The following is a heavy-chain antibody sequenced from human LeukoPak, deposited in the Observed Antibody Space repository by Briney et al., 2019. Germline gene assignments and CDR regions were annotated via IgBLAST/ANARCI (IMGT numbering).Heavy chain of an antibody. CDR2: IYYSGST. V-gene: IGHV4-39*07. CDR3: ARMAGTDFWSGYAAAPPLYYFDY. Sequence: SETLSLTCTVSGGSISSSSYYWGWIRQPPGKGLEWIGSIYYSGSTNYNPSLKSRVTISVDKSKNQFSLKLSSVTAADTAVYYCARMAGTDFWSGYAAAPPLYYFDYWGQGTLVTVSS. CDR1: GGSISSSSYY. J-gene: IGHJ4*02. D-gene: IGHD3-3*01.